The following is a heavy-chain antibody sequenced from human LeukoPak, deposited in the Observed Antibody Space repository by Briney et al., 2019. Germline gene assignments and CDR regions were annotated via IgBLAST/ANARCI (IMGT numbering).Heavy chain of an antibody. CDR3: ARARYCNSTSCLPNYFYYMDV. V-gene: IGHV5-51*01. CDR1: GYSFTSYW. Sequence: GESLKISCKVSGYSFTSYWVAWVRQMPGKGLEWMGIISPYVSDTRYSPSFQGQVIISADKSISTAYLQLSSLKASDTGIYYCARARYCNSTSCLPNYFYYMDVWGKGTTVTVS. CDR2: ISPYVSDT. D-gene: IGHD2-2*01. J-gene: IGHJ6*03.